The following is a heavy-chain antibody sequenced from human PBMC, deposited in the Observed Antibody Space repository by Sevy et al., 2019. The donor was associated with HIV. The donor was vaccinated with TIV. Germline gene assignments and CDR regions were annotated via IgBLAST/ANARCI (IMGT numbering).Heavy chain of an antibody. CDR1: GFIFSSYA. Sequence: GGSLRLSCAASGFIFSSYAMSWVRQAPGKGLEWDSGISGSGSSTYYADSVKGRFTISRDNSKNTLYLQMNSLRAEDTAVYYCAKDTTGYDSRGYYWSIDAFDIWGQGTMVTVSS. CDR3: AKDTTGYDSRGYYWSIDAFDI. CDR2: ISGSGSST. D-gene: IGHD3-22*01. J-gene: IGHJ3*02. V-gene: IGHV3-23*01.